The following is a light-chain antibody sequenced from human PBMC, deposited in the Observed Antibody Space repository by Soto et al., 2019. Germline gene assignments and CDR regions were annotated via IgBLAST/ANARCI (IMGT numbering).Light chain of an antibody. CDR3: QQAKSFPPT. Sequence: DIQMTQSPSSVSASVGDRVTFTCRASQDISNCLAWYQQKPGKAPKLLIYTASLLQSGVPSRFSGSGSGTDFTLTISSLQPEDFAIYYCQQAKSFPPTFGQGTKVEIK. J-gene: IGKJ1*01. CDR2: TAS. V-gene: IGKV1-12*01. CDR1: QDISNC.